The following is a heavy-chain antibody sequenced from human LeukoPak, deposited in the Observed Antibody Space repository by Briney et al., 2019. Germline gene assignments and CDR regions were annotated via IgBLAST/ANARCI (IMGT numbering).Heavy chain of an antibody. D-gene: IGHD4-23*01. V-gene: IGHV3-30-3*01. J-gene: IGHJ4*02. CDR3: ARGLDYGGNQLFDS. CDR2: ISYDGSNK. Sequence: PGGSLRLSCAASGFTFSSYAMHWVRQAPGKGLEWVAVISYDGSNKYCADSVKGRFTISRDNSKNTLYLQMNSLRAEDTAVYYCARGLDYGGNQLFDSWGQGTLVTVSS. CDR1: GFTFSSYA.